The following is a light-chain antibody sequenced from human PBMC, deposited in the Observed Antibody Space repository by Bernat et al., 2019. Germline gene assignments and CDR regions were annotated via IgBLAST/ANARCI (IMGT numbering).Light chain of an antibody. CDR3: QQLDKFPIT. CDR2: GAS. V-gene: IGKV1-9*01. CDR1: QVIGTY. Sequence: DIQLTQSPSFLSASVGDRVTITCRASQVIGTYLAWYHQKPGKAPHLLIYGASTLQSGVPSRFSGSGSGTEFTLTISSLQPEDSETYYCQQLDKFPITFGQGKRLEIK. J-gene: IGKJ5*01.